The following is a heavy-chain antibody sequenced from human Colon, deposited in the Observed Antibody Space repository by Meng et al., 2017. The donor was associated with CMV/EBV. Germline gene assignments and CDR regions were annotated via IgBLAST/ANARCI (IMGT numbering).Heavy chain of an antibody. CDR3: ARDLGSRYNPGIFDY. Sequence: SQTLSLTCGVSGGSISSSDWWSWVRQPPGKGLEWIGEIYHSGSTNYNPSLQSRVTISIDKSKNQFSLKLSSVTAADTAVYYCARDLGSRYNPGIFDYWGQGSLVTVSS. J-gene: IGHJ4*02. CDR2: IYHSGST. CDR1: GGSISSSDW. V-gene: IGHV4-4*02. D-gene: IGHD3-16*02.